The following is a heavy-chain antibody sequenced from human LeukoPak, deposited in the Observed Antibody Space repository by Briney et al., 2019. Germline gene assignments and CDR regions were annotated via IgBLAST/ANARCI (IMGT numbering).Heavy chain of an antibody. CDR2: INHSGST. J-gene: IGHJ4*02. V-gene: IGHV4-34*01. CDR1: GGSFSGYY. CDR3: ARGPVWWLPLSYFDY. Sequence: SETLSLTCAVYGGSFSGYYWSWIRQPPGKGLERIGEINHSGSTNYNPSLKSRVTISVDTSKNQFSLKLSSVTAADTAVYYCARGPVWWLPLSYFDYWGQGTLVTVSS. D-gene: IGHD5-12*01.